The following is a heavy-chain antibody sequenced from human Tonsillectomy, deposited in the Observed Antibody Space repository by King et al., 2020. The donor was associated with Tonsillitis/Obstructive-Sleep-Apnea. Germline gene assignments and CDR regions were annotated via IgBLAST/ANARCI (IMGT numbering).Heavy chain of an antibody. V-gene: IGHV5-51*01. CDR3: ARHHVGRVYFDY. D-gene: IGHD1-14*01. CDR1: GYSFTRNW. Sequence: QLVQSGAEVKEPGESLKISCKGSGYSFTRNWIAWVRQMPGKGLEWMGIIYPRDSDTKYSPSFQGQVTISADKSISTAYLQWSSLKASDTAMYYCARHHVGRVYFDYWGQGTLVTVSS. CDR2: IYPRDSDT. J-gene: IGHJ4*02.